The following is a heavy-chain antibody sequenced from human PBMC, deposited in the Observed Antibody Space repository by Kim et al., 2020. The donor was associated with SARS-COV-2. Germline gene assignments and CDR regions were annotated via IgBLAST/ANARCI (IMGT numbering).Heavy chain of an antibody. CDR2: ISSSGDST. V-gene: IGHV3-64*02. CDR1: GYIFSNYA. J-gene: IGHJ3*02. CDR3: AISMSVNPDDALGI. D-gene: IGHD3-22*01. Sequence: GGSLRLSCAASGYIFSNYAMHWVRQAPGKGLQYVSAISSSGDSTYYIESVKGRFTISRDNSKNTLYLQMGGLRTEEMAVYYCAISMSVNPDDALGIWGQG.